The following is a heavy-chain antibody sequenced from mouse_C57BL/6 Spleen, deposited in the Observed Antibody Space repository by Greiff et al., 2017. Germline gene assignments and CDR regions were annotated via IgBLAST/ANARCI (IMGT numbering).Heavy chain of an antibody. CDR2: ISDGGSYT. J-gene: IGHJ2*01. Sequence: EVQGVESGGGLVKPGGSLKLSCAASGFTFSSYAMSWVRQTPEKRLEWVATISDGGSYTYYPDNVKGRFTISRDNAKNNLYLQMSHLKSEDTAMYYCARDPPYYGSSLYYFDYWGQGTTLTVSS. D-gene: IGHD1-1*01. CDR3: ARDPPYYGSSLYYFDY. CDR1: GFTFSSYA. V-gene: IGHV5-4*01.